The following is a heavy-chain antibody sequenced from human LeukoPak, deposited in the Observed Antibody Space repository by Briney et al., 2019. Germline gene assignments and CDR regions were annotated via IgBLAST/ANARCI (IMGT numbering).Heavy chain of an antibody. CDR1: GGSISSYY. CDR2: IYYSGST. J-gene: IGHJ4*02. D-gene: IGHD2-2*01. Sequence: SGTLSLTCTVSGGSISSYYWSWIRQPPGKGLEWIGYIYYSGSTNYNPSLKSRVTISVDTSKNQFSLKLSSVTAADTAVYYCARVSCSSTSCHYYFDYWGQGTLVTVSS. CDR3: ARVSCSSTSCHYYFDY. V-gene: IGHV4-59*01.